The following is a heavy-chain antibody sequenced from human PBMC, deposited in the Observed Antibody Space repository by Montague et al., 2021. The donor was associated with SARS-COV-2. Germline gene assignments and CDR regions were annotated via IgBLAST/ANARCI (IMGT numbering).Heavy chain of an antibody. J-gene: IGHJ5*02. Sequence: SETLSLTCTVSGGSINRYYWSWIRQTPGKGLEWIGYIHYTGTTNYNPSLKSRVTISVDASKNQFSLTLKSVTAADTAVYYFARGRDYQDSGTFRAHNWFDPGGQGTLVTGSS. V-gene: IGHV4-59*01. CDR1: GGSINRYY. CDR3: ARGRDYQDSGTFRAHNWFDP. CDR2: IHYTGTT. D-gene: IGHD3-10*01.